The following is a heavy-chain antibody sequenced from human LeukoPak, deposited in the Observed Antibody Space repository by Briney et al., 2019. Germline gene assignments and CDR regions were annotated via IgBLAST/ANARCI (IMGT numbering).Heavy chain of an antibody. CDR2: FSHSGGT. V-gene: IGHV4-30-2*01. J-gene: IGHJ5*02. CDR3: AITYCDLWSGYYTEAGWFDP. D-gene: IGHD3-3*01. Sequence: SQTLSLTCAVSGGSISSGGYSWSWSRLPPGEGLEWIGYFSHSGGTYYNPSLKSRVTISVDRSKNQFSLKLSSVTAADTAVYYCAITYCDLWSGYYTEAGWFDPWGRGTLVTVFS. CDR1: GGSISSGGYS.